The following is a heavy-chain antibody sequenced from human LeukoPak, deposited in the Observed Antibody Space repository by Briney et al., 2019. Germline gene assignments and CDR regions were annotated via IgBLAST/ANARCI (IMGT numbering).Heavy chain of an antibody. V-gene: IGHV3-53*01. CDR1: GFTVSSNY. CDR3: ARGSSSSRALFDY. Sequence: HPGGSLRLSCAAPGFTVSSNYMSWVRQAPGKGLEWVSVIYSGGSTYYADSVKGRFTISRDNSKNTLYLQMNSLRAEDTAVYYCARGSSSSRALFDYWGQGTLVTVSS. D-gene: IGHD6-13*01. J-gene: IGHJ4*02. CDR2: IYSGGST.